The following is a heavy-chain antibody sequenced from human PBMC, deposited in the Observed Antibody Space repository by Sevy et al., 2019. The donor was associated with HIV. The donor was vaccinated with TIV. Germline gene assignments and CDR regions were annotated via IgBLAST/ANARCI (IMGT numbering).Heavy chain of an antibody. D-gene: IGHD3-22*01. V-gene: IGHV1-2*02. CDR2: INPNSGGT. CDR1: GYTFTGYY. J-gene: IGHJ3*02. Sequence: ASVKVSCKASGYTFTGYYMHWVRQAPGQGLEWMGWINPNSGGTNYAQKFQGRVTMTRDTSISTAYMELSRLRSDDTAQYYCARVSTYYYDSSGYYPNHDAFDIWGQGTMVTVSS. CDR3: ARVSTYYYDSSGYYPNHDAFDI.